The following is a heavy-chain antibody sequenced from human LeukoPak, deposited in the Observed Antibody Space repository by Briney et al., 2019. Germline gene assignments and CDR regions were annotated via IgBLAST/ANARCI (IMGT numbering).Heavy chain of an antibody. CDR2: ISWNSGSI. CDR3: ARDRGRIPLDY. D-gene: IGHD2-21*01. CDR1: GFTFDDYA. V-gene: IGHV3-9*01. J-gene: IGHJ4*02. Sequence: PGGSLRLSCAASGFTFDDYAMHWVRQAPGKGLEWVSGISWNSGSIGYADSVKGRFTISRDNAKNSLYLQMNSLRAEDTAVYYCARDRGRIPLDYWGQGTLVTVSS.